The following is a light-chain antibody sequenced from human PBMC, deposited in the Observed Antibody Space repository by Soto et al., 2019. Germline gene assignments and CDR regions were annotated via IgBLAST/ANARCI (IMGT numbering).Light chain of an antibody. Sequence: QSALTQPASVSGSPGQSITISCTGTSSDVGAYNYVSWYQQHPGKAPKLMIYDVNIRPSGVSNRFSGSKSGNTASLTISGLQAEDEADYYCTSWTTSTTMKFGGGTKPTVL. J-gene: IGLJ2*01. CDR3: TSWTTSTTMK. CDR2: DVN. CDR1: SSDVGAYNY. V-gene: IGLV2-14*01.